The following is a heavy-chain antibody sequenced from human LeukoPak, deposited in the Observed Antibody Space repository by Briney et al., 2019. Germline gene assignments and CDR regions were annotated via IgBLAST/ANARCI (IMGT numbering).Heavy chain of an antibody. Sequence: ASVKVSCKASGYTFTGYYMHWVRQAPGQGLEWMGWINPNSGGTNYAQKFQGRVTMTRDTSISTAYMELSRLRSDDTAVYYCARWGATYYYGSGSYKTYYYYMDVWGKGTTVTISS. V-gene: IGHV1-2*02. CDR1: GYTFTGYY. CDR3: ARWGATYYYGSGSYKTYYYYMDV. CDR2: INPNSGGT. J-gene: IGHJ6*03. D-gene: IGHD3-10*01.